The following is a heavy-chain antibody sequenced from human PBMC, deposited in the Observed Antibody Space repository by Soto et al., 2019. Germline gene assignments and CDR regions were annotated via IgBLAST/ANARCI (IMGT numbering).Heavy chain of an antibody. J-gene: IGHJ4*02. CDR1: GTSISATNW. CDR2: IYHSGST. D-gene: IGHD3-22*01. CDR3: ARDVGYHYDGSPSGQFDF. Sequence: PSETLSLTCVVSGTSISATNWCRWGRHSPWKVLEWIGEIYHSGSTNYNPSLKSRVTISVDKSKNQFSLKLSSVTAADTAVYYCARDVGYHYDGSPSGQFDFWGQGTLVTVSS. V-gene: IGHV4-4*02.